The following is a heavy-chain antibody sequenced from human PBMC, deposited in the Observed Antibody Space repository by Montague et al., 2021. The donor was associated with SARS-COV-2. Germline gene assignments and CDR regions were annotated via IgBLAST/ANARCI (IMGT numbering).Heavy chain of an antibody. CDR2: INYSGST. D-gene: IGHD2/OR15-2a*01. CDR3: ARPGPAPFHYAMDV. V-gene: IGHV4-61*01. Sequence: SETLSLTCTVSGGSVSSGSYYWSWIRQPPGKRLEWIGYINYSGSTNYNPSLKSRVTISVDMSRNQFSLKLRSVTAADTAIYYCARPGPAPFHYAMDVWGQGTRVTVSS. J-gene: IGHJ6*02. CDR1: GGSVSSGSYY.